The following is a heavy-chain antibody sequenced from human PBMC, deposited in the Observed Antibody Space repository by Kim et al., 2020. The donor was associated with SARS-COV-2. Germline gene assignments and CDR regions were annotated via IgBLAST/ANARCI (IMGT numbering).Heavy chain of an antibody. CDR2: ISSISSYI. Sequence: GGSLRLSCAASGFTFSSYSMNWVRQAPGKGLEWVSSISSISSYIYYADSVKGRFTISRDNAKNSLYLQMNSLRAEDTAVYYCARSRGDCSSTSCYVDYWGQGTLVTVS. CDR3: ARSRGDCSSTSCYVDY. CDR1: GFTFSSYS. J-gene: IGHJ4*02. V-gene: IGHV3-21*01. D-gene: IGHD2-2*01.